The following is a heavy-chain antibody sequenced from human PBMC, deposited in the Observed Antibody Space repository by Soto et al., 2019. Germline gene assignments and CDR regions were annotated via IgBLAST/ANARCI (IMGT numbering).Heavy chain of an antibody. CDR1: RFTFNTYG. V-gene: IGHV3-33*08. CDR3: ARHRGNYYFDY. D-gene: IGHD1-1*01. CDR2: IWYDGSKT. Sequence: GGSLRLSCIASRFTFNTYGMHWVRQAPGKGLEWMAIIWYDGSKTYYADSVKGRFTISRDNSNNTLYLQMNSLRAEDTAVYYCARHRGNYYFDYWGQGTLVTVSS. J-gene: IGHJ4*02.